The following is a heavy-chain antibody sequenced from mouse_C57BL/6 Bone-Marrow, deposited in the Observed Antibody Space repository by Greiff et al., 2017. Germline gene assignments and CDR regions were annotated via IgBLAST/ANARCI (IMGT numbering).Heavy chain of an antibody. Sequence: VQLQQPGAELVKPGASVKLSCKASGYTFTSYWMQWVKQRPGQGLEWIGEIDPSDSYTNYNQKFKGKATLTVDTSSSTAYLQLSSLTSEDSAVYYCARIPYYYGSSYDAMDYWGQGTSVTVSS. D-gene: IGHD1-1*01. V-gene: IGHV1-50*01. CDR2: IDPSDSYT. CDR3: ARIPYYYGSSYDAMDY. CDR1: GYTFTSYW. J-gene: IGHJ4*01.